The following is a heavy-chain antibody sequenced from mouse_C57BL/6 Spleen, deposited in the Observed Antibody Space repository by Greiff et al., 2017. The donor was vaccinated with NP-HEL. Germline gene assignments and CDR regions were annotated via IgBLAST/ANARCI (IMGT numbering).Heavy chain of an antibody. V-gene: IGHV1-52*01. D-gene: IGHD2-3*01. CDR2: IDPSDSET. CDR1: GYTFTSYW. J-gene: IGHJ3*01. CDR3: SRSCYDDPFAY. Sequence: QVQLQQPGAELVRPGSSVKLSCKASGYTFTSYWMHWVKQRPIQGLEWIGNIDPSDSETHYNQKFKDKATLTVDKSSSTAYMQLSSLTSEDSSVYYCSRSCYDDPFAYWGQGTLVTVSA.